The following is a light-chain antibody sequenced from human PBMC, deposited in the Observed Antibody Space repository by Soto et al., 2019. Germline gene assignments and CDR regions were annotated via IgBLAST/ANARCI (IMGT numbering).Light chain of an antibody. J-gene: IGLJ1*01. CDR3: TSYTSSNTFV. CDR2: HVT. Sequence: QSVLTQPASVAGSPGQSITISCTGTSSDVGGSNYVSWYQQHPGKAPILIIYHVTDWPSGVSNRFSASKSGNTASLTISRLQAEDAADYFCTSYTSSNTFVCGTGTKV. V-gene: IGLV2-14*03. CDR1: SSDVGGSNY.